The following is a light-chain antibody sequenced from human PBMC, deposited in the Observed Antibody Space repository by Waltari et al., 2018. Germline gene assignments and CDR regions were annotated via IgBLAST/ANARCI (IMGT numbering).Light chain of an antibody. V-gene: IGLV2-11*01. Sequence: QSALTQPRSVSGSPGQSVTISCTGSSSDVGGSDYVPWYQQHPGKAPELMIFDVRKRPSGVPDRFSGSKSGNTASLTISGLQADDEADYYCCAYTGNFWVFGGGTELIVL. CDR3: CAYTGNFWV. J-gene: IGLJ3*02. CDR2: DVR. CDR1: SSDVGGSDY.